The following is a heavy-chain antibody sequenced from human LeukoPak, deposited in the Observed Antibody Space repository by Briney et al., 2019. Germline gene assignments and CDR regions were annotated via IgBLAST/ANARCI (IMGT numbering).Heavy chain of an antibody. J-gene: IGHJ5*02. CDR2: IWFDGSVK. D-gene: IGHD3-3*01. Sequence: HPGGSLRLSCAASGFTFNTHGMHWVRQAPGKGLEWVAAIWFDGSVKHYSDAVKGRFTISRDNSLNTLYLQMNNLRVEDTAIYYCAKDTAVQFLEPASWGQGTLVTVSS. CDR3: AKDTAVQFLEPAS. V-gene: IGHV3-33*06. CDR1: GFTFNTHG.